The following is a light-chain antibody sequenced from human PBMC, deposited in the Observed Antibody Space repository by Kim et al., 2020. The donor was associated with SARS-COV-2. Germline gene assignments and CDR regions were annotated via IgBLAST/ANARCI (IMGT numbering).Light chain of an antibody. CDR3: QQSYSSPYT. J-gene: IGKJ2*01. Sequence: DIQMTQSPSSLSASMRDRVTITCRASQSISNYLNWYQQKPGKAPKLLLYAVSRLQSGVPSRFSGSGSGTDFTLTISSLQPEDFATYFCQQSYSSPYTFGQGTKLEI. CDR1: QSISNY. CDR2: AVS. V-gene: IGKV1-39*01.